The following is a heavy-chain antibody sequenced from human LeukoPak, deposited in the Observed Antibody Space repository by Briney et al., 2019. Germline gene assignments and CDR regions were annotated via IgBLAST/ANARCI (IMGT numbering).Heavy chain of an antibody. J-gene: IGHJ4*02. V-gene: IGHV4-30-2*01. Sequence: SETLSLTCAVSGGSISSGGYSWSWIRQPPGKGLEWIGYIYHSGSTYYNPSLKSRVTISVDRSKNQFSLKLSSVTAADTAVYYCARRHGSGSYYFDYWGQGTLVTVSS. CDR2: IYHSGST. CDR1: GGSISSGGYS. D-gene: IGHD3-10*01. CDR3: ARRHGSGSYYFDY.